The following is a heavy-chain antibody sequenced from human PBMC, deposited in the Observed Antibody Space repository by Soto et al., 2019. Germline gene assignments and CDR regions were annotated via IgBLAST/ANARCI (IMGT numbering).Heavy chain of an antibody. Sequence: EVQLVESGGGLVKPGGSLRLSCVASGFTFSRYSINWFRQAPGKGLEWVSSISRGGNTKSYANSVKGRFTISRDNVKNSLYLEMNGLRPEATAVYYCARVAYWGQGTLVTVSS. J-gene: IGHJ4*02. CDR3: ARVAY. CDR2: ISRGGNTK. CDR1: GFTFSRYS. V-gene: IGHV3-21*06.